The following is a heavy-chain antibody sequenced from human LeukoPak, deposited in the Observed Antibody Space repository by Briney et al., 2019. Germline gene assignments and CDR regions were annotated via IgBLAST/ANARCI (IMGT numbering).Heavy chain of an antibody. J-gene: IGHJ4*02. D-gene: IGHD2/OR15-2a*01. CDR3: AGHHPRNTVDF. Sequence: SETLSLTCTVSGGSISSYYWSWIRQPPGKGLEWIAYISDIGSINYDPSLKSRVTISLDTSKNQFSLKLSSVTAADTAVYYCAGHHPRNTVDFWGQGTLVTVSS. V-gene: IGHV4-59*08. CDR2: ISDIGSI. CDR1: GGSISSYY.